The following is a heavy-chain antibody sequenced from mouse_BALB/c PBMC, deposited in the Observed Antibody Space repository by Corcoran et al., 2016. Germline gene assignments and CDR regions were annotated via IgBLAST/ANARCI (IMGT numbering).Heavy chain of an antibody. J-gene: IGHJ3*01. D-gene: IGHD3-2*01. CDR3: AGQTARGALFAY. V-gene: IGHV14-3*02. CDR2: IDPANGNT. Sequence: EVQLQKSGAELVKPGASVKLSCTASGFNIKDTYMHWVKQRPEQGLEWIGRIDPANGNTKYDPKFQGKATITAGTSSNTAYLQLSSLTSEDTADYYGAGQTARGALFAYWGQGTLVTVSA. CDR1: GFNIKDTY.